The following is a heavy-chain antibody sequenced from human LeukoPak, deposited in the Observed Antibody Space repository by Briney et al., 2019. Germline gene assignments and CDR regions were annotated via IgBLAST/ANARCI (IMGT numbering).Heavy chain of an antibody. J-gene: IGHJ4*02. CDR3: AKDISVVTAIRGLDY. Sequence: GGSLRLSCAASGFTFDDYAMHWVRQAPGKGLEWVSGISWNSGSIGYADSVKGRFTISRDNAKNSLYLQMNSLRAEDTALYYCAKDISVVTAIRGLDYWGQGTLVTVSS. CDR1: GFTFDDYA. V-gene: IGHV3-9*01. D-gene: IGHD2-21*02. CDR2: ISWNSGSI.